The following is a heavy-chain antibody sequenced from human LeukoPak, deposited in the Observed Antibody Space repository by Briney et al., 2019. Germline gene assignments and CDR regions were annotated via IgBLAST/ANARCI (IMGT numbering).Heavy chain of an antibody. CDR2: ISYDGSNK. Sequence: PGRSLRLSCAASGFTFSSYAMHWVRQAPGKGLEWVAVISYDGSNKYYADSVKGRFTISRDNSKNTLYLQMNSLRAEDTAVYYCARVKVLRSPHHDAFDIWGQRTMVTVSS. V-gene: IGHV3-30*01. J-gene: IGHJ3*02. CDR1: GFTFSSYA. CDR3: ARVKVLRSPHHDAFDI. D-gene: IGHD2/OR15-2a*01.